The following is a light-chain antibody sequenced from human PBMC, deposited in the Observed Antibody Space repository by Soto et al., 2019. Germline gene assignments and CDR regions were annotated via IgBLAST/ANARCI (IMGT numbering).Light chain of an antibody. J-gene: IGLJ1*01. V-gene: IGLV2-14*01. Sequence: QSALTQPASVSGFRGQPITISCTGTKNDVGLYDYVSWYQQHPGEAPKLMIYGVTNRPSGDSNRFSGSKSGNTASLTISGLQAEDDADYFCSSYTTTTLEVFRTWPQVTVL. CDR1: KNDVGLYDY. CDR3: SSYTTTTLEV. CDR2: GVT.